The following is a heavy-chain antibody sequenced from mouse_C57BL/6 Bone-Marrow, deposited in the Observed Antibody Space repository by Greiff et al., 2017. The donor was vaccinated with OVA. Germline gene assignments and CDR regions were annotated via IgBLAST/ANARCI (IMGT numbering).Heavy chain of an antibody. CDR3: ARGRPWGFDY. CDR1: GYTFTDYY. J-gene: IGHJ2*01. V-gene: IGHV1-26*01. CDR2: INPNNGGT. D-gene: IGHD4-1*01. Sequence: EVQLQQSGPELVKPGASVKISCKASGYTFTDYYMNWVKQSHGKSLEWIGDINPNNGGTSYNQKFKGKATLTVDTSSSTAYMELRSLTSEDSAVYYCARGRPWGFDYWGKGTTLTVSS.